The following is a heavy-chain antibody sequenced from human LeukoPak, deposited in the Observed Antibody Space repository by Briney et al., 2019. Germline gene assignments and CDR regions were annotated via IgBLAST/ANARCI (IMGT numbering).Heavy chain of an antibody. D-gene: IGHD2-2*01. Sequence: GGSLRLSCAASGFPFSSYAMSWVRQAPGKGLEWVSVIYSGGSTYYADSVKGRFTISRDNSKNTLYLQMNSLRAEDTAVYYCAASPAFDYWGQGTLVTVSS. J-gene: IGHJ4*02. CDR3: AASPAFDY. CDR1: GFPFSSYA. V-gene: IGHV3-53*01. CDR2: IYSGGST.